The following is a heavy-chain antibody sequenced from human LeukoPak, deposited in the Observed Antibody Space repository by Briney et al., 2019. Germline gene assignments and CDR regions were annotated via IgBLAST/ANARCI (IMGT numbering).Heavy chain of an antibody. CDR1: GGSFSGYY. CDR2: INHSGYT. J-gene: IGHJ3*02. D-gene: IGHD1-26*01. Sequence: PSETLSLTCAVYGGSFSGYYWSWIRQPPGKGLEWIGEINHSGYTNYNPSIKSRVTISVDTSKNQFSLKLSSVTAADTAVYYCARGRFVYGSYRSRDAFDIWGQGTMVTVSS. CDR3: ARGRFVYGSYRSRDAFDI. V-gene: IGHV4-34*01.